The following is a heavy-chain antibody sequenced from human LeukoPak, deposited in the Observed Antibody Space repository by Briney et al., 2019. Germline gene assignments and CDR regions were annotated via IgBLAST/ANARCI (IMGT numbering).Heavy chain of an antibody. J-gene: IGHJ3*02. Sequence: PGGSLRLSCPASGFTSSAYWMHWVRQVPGKGLVWVSRINSDVSTTNYADSVKGRFTISRDNAKNTIYLQMNSLRAEDTAVYYCARYGRYRAFDIWGPGTVVTVSS. D-gene: IGHD1-26*01. CDR3: ARYGRYRAFDI. V-gene: IGHV3-74*01. CDR2: INSDVSTT. CDR1: GFTSSAYW.